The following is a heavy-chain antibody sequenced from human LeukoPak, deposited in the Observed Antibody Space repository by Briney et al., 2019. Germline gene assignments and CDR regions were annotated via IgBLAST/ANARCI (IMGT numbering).Heavy chain of an antibody. CDR2: IYSGGNT. V-gene: IGHV3-53*01. Sequence: PGGSLRLSCAASGFTVNTNYVSWVRQAPGKGLEWVSTIYSGGNTYYTDSVRGRFTISRDDSKNTVYLQMDSLRAEDTAVYYCARGSSYCDITTYAYYFDYWGQGTLVTVSS. D-gene: IGHD3-22*01. CDR3: ARGSSYCDITTYAYYFDY. CDR1: GFTVNTNY. J-gene: IGHJ4*02.